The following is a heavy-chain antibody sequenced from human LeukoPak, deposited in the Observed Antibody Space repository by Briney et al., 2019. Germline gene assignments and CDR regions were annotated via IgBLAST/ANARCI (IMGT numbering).Heavy chain of an antibody. D-gene: IGHD1-1*01. V-gene: IGHV1-8*01. CDR3: ARDVPGSIGTTARFDP. J-gene: IGHJ5*02. CDR2: MNPNSGNT. CDR1: GYTFTSYD. Sequence: ASVKVSCKASGYTFTSYDINWVRQATGQGLEWMGWMNPNSGNTGYAQKFHGRVTMTTDTSTSTAYMELRSLRSDDTAVYYCARDVPGSIGTTARFDPWGQGTLVTVSS.